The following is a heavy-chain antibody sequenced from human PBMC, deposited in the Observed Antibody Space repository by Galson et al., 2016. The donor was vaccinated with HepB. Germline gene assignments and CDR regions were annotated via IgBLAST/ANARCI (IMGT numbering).Heavy chain of an antibody. V-gene: IGHV1-2*02. CDR1: KYTFTVYY. CDR2: ISPNSGGT. Sequence: SVKVSCKASKYTFTVYYIHWVHQAPGQGLEWMGWISPNSGGTNYAQKFQGRVTMTRDTSITTAYMELSSLRSDDTAVYYCAREAAPGDDYSLAYWGQGTLVTVSS. D-gene: IGHD4-11*01. CDR3: AREAAPGDDYSLAY. J-gene: IGHJ4*02.